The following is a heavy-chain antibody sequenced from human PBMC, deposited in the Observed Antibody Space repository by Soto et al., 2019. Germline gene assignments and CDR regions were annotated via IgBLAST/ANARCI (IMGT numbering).Heavy chain of an antibody. CDR1: GYTFTING. Sequence: SVNLSSKASGYTFTINGIIWARQAPGKGLEWMGWISAYNGNTNYAQKLQGRVTMTTDTSTSTAYMELRSLRSDDTAVYYCARGKSNWNYSPRLNCFDPWGQGTLVTVSS. J-gene: IGHJ5*02. CDR2: ISAYNGNT. D-gene: IGHD1-7*01. CDR3: ARGKSNWNYSPRLNCFDP. V-gene: IGHV1-18*01.